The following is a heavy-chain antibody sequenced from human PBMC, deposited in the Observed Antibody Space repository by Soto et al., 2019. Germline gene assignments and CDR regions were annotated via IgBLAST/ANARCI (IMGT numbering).Heavy chain of an antibody. CDR3: VSVVAIPGYPDN. J-gene: IGHJ4*02. D-gene: IGHD5-12*01. Sequence: QVQLVQSGAEVRQPASSVKVSCKTSGGTFSSYAISWVRQAPGQGLEWMGGIVPIVDTSTYAQKFQGRVTITADESTSTVYMELSSLRSDETAVYYCVSVVAIPGYPDNWGQGTLVTVYS. CDR2: IVPIVDTS. CDR1: GGTFSSYA. V-gene: IGHV1-69*12.